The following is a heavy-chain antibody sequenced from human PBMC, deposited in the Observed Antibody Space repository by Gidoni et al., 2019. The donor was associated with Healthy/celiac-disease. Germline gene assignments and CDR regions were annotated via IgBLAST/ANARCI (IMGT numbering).Heavy chain of an antibody. CDR2: IYHSGST. CDR3: ARGAPSIVGAQGFDY. Sequence: QLQLQESGSGLVKPSQTLSLTCAVSGCSISSGGYSWSWIRQPPGKGLEWIGDIYHSGSTYYNPSLKSRVTIAVDRSKNQFSLKLSSVTAADTAVYYCARGAPSIVGAQGFDYWGQGTLVTVSS. D-gene: IGHD1-26*01. V-gene: IGHV4-30-2*01. CDR1: GCSISSGGYS. J-gene: IGHJ4*02.